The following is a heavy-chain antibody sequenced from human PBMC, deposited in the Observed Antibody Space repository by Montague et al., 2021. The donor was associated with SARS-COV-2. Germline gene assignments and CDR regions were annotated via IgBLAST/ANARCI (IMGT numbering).Heavy chain of an antibody. CDR3: ARGRAPLVAMRIFSLVRGYCGMDI. CDR2: INHSGST. D-gene: IGHD1-14*01. V-gene: IGHV4-34*01. CDR1: GGSFSGYY. J-gene: IGHJ6*02. Sequence: SETLSLTCAVYGGSFSGYYWSWIRQPPGKGLEWIGEINHSGSTNYNPSLKSRVTISVDTSKNQFSLKLSSVTAADTAVYYCARGRAPLVAMRIFSLVRGYCGMDIWGQGTTVTVSS.